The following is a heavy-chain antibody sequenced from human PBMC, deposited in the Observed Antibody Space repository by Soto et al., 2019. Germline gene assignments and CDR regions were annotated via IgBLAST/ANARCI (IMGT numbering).Heavy chain of an antibody. V-gene: IGHV1-18*01. Sequence: ASVKVSCKTSGYTFTSYGISWVRQAPGQGLEWMGWITTDKGKTTYAQKFQGRVTMTTDTSRSTAYMELRSLRSDDTAVYYCATRSPAFDYWGQGTLVTVSS. CDR1: GYTFTSYG. J-gene: IGHJ4*02. CDR2: ITTDKGKT. CDR3: ATRSPAFDY.